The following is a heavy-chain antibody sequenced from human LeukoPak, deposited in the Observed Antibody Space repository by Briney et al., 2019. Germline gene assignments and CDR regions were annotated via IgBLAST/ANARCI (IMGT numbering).Heavy chain of an antibody. D-gene: IGHD6-13*01. CDR2: VSGSGGAT. CDR1: GFTFRSSA. V-gene: IGHV3-23*01. CDR3: ARGAGPAAAYFDF. Sequence: GGSLRLSCAASGFTFRSSAMNWVRQAPGKGLEWVSTVSGSGGATYDADSVKGRFTISRDNSKNTLYLQTDSLRAEDTAVYYCARGAGPAAAYFDFWGQGTMVTVSS. J-gene: IGHJ3*01.